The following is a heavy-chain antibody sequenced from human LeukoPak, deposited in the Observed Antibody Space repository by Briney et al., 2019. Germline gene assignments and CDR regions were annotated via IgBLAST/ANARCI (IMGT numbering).Heavy chain of an antibody. CDR2: IIPIFGTA. Sequence: ASVKVSCKASGFTFTSYDINWVRQAPGQGLEWMGGIIPIFGTANYAQKFQGRVTITTDESTSTAYMELSSLRSEDTAVYYCARWEYCSSTSCYIPYWYFDLWGRGTLVTVSS. V-gene: IGHV1-69*05. CDR1: GFTFTSYD. D-gene: IGHD2-2*02. CDR3: ARWEYCSSTSCYIPYWYFDL. J-gene: IGHJ2*01.